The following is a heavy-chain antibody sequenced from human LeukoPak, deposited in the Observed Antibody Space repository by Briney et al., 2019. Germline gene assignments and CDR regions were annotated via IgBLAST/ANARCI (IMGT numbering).Heavy chain of an antibody. J-gene: IGHJ4*02. Sequence: GGPLRLSCAASGFTFSNACMSWVRQAPRKGLEWVRRIKSKTDGGTTDYAAPVKGRFTISSDDSKNTLHLQMNSLKTEDTAVYYCTTTVLYYYDKYYFEYWGQGTLVTVSS. CDR2: IKSKTDGGTT. D-gene: IGHD3-22*01. CDR1: GFTFSNAC. CDR3: TTTVLYYYDKYYFEY. V-gene: IGHV3-15*01.